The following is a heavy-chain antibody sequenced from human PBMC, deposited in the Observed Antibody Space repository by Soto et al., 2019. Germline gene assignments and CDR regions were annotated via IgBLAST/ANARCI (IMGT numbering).Heavy chain of an antibody. CDR1: GFPFSRSA. J-gene: IGHJ4*02. CDR2: IVVGSGDT. V-gene: IGHV1-58*01. Sequence: SVKVSCKSSGFPFSRSAVQWVRQAREQRLEYMGWIVVGSGDTNYAQKFQDRVTITRDMSTSTAYMELSSLRSEDPAVYYCAADPEGMVVGSSWYGFHYWGQGTLVTVPQ. CDR3: AADPEGMVVGSSWYGFHY. D-gene: IGHD6-13*01.